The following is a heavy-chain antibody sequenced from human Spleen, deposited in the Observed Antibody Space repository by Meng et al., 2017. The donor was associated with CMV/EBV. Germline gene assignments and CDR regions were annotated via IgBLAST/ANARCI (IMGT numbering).Heavy chain of an antibody. J-gene: IGHJ4*02. CDR3: ARDGPIGTLYFFDY. Sequence: ASVKVSCKASGYTFIGYDLHWVRQAPGQGLEWMGWINPNSGGTNYAQKFQGRVTMTRDTSISTAYMELSRLRSVDTAVYYCARDGPIGTLYFFDYWGQGTLVTVSS. V-gene: IGHV1-2*02. CDR1: GYTFIGYD. D-gene: IGHD2-2*01. CDR2: INPNSGGT.